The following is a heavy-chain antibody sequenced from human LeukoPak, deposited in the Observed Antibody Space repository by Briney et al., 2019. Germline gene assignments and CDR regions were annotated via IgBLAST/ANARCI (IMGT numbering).Heavy chain of an antibody. V-gene: IGHV3-11*04. CDR3: ARGGYSTFDY. Sequence: GGSLRLSCAASGFTFSDYYMSWIRQAPGKGLEWVSYISSGSTIYYADSVKGRFTISRDNAKNSLYLQMNSPRAEDTAVYYCARGGYSTFDYWGQGTLVTVSS. J-gene: IGHJ4*02. D-gene: IGHD5-18*01. CDR2: ISSGSTI. CDR1: GFTFSDYY.